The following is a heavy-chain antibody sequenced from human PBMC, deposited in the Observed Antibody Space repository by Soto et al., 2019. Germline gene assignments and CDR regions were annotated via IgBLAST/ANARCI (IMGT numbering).Heavy chain of an antibody. V-gene: IGHV4-59*01. CDR2: IYYSGSI. CDR3: ARPYYDSDGFGLEP. CDR1: GGSISSGY. D-gene: IGHD3-22*01. Sequence: SETLSLTCTVSGGSISSGYWSWIRQPPGKGLEWIGYIYYSGSINYNPSLNSRVTISVDTSKNQFSPSLRSVTAADTAVYYCARPYYDSDGFGLEPWGQGTLVTVSS. J-gene: IGHJ5*02.